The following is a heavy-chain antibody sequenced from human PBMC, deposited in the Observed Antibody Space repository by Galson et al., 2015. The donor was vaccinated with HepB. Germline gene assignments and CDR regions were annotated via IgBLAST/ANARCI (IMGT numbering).Heavy chain of an antibody. V-gene: IGHV3-48*02. D-gene: IGHD6-6*01. Sequence: SLRLSCAPSGFTFSSFSMNWVRQAPGKGLEWISYISSSSGTIYYADSVKGRFTISRDNAKNSLYLQMNSLRDEDTAVYYCARDSSSSINWFDPWGQGTLVTVSS. J-gene: IGHJ5*02. CDR2: ISSSSGTI. CDR3: ARDSSSSINWFDP. CDR1: GFTFSSFS.